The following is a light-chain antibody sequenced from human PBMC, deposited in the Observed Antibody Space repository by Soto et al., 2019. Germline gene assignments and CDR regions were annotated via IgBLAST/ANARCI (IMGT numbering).Light chain of an antibody. CDR2: AAS. J-gene: IGKJ3*01. CDR1: RSVSGN. Sequence: EVVMTQSPATLSASPGERVTLSCRASRSVSGNLAWYQQKPGQAPRLLIYAASTRATGIPARFSGSGSGTDFTLSISSLQSEDFVLYYCQQYYDWPRATFGPGTTLDIK. CDR3: QQYYDWPRAT. V-gene: IGKV3D-15*01.